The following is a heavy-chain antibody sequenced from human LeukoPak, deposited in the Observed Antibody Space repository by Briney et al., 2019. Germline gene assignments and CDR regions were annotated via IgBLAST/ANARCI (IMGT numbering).Heavy chain of an antibody. J-gene: IGHJ6*02. CDR1: GYTFTSYY. V-gene: IGHV1-46*01. Sequence: ASVKVSCTASGYTFTSYYMHWVRQAPGQGLEWMGIINPSGGSTSYAQKFQGRVTMSRDTSTSTVYMELSSLRSEDTAVYYCARVPDTAMVTYNGMDVWGRGTTVTVSS. CDR3: ARVPDTAMVTYNGMDV. CDR2: INPSGGST. D-gene: IGHD5-18*01.